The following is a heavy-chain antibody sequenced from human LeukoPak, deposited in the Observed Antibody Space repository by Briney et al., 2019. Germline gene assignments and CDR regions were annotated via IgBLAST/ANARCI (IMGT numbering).Heavy chain of an antibody. CDR1: GGSISSYY. CDR2: IYCSGST. Sequence: SETLSLTCTVSGGSISSYYWSWIRQPPGKGLKWIGYIYCSGSTSYSPSLRSRVTISVDTSKNQFSLKLSSVTAADTAVYYCARETSQKGAHYMDVWGKGTTVTISS. J-gene: IGHJ6*03. CDR3: ARETSQKGAHYMDV. D-gene: IGHD3-16*01. V-gene: IGHV4-59*01.